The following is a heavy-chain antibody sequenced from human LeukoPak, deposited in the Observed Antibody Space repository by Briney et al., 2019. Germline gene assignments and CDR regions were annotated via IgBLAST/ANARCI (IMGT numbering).Heavy chain of an antibody. J-gene: IGHJ4*02. CDR2: INHNGEMI. V-gene: IGHV3-48*02. D-gene: IGHD3-9*01. Sequence: GGSLRLSCAASGFTFSDYVMSRVRQAPGKGLEWVSYINHNGEMIYYADSVEGRFTISRDTAKKTLYLQMNSLRDDDTALYYCVRDNDWAFHYWGQGTLVTVSS. CDR1: GFTFSDYV. CDR3: VRDNDWAFHY.